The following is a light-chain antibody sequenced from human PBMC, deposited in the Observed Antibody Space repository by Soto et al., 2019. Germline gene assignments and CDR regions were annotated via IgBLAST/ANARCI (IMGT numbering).Light chain of an antibody. CDR3: QQYGSSPFT. CDR1: QSVSSPY. V-gene: IGKV3-20*01. CDR2: GAS. J-gene: IGKJ3*01. Sequence: EVVLTQSPVTLYWSPGERATLSCRASQSVSSPYLAWYQQKPGQPPRLLIYGASSRATDLPDRFIGSGSGTEFTLTIARLAPEDFAMYYCQQYGSSPFTFGPGTKVDI.